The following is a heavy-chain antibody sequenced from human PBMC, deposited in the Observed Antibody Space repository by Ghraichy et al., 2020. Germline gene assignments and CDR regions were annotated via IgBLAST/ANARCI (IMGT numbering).Heavy chain of an antibody. CDR1: GDSISTYY. J-gene: IGHJ6*02. D-gene: IGHD2-2*02. V-gene: IGHV4-4*09. Sequence: SQTLSLTCTVSGDSISTYYWSWIRQPPGKGLEWIGCIYHTGNTNYDPSVKSRVTISVDTSKNQFSLQLSSVTAADTAVYYCSRTKTLYPLYYGMDVWGQGTTVTISS. CDR2: IYHTGNT. CDR3: SRTKTLYPLYYGMDV.